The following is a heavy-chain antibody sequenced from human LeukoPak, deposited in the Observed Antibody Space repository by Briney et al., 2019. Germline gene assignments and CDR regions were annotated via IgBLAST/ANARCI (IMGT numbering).Heavy chain of an antibody. CDR1: GVSISSGDYS. Sequence: SETLSLTCAVSGVSISSGDYSWSWIRQLPGKGLEWIGYIYHSGSTYYNPSLKSRVAISVDRSKNQFSLNLISVTAADTAVYYCARGPDWYFDLWGRGTLVTVSS. CDR3: ARGPDWYFDL. D-gene: IGHD3-10*01. J-gene: IGHJ2*01. CDR2: IYHSGST. V-gene: IGHV4-30-2*01.